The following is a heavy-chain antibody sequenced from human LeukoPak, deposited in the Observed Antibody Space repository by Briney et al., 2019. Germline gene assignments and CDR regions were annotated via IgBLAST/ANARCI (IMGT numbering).Heavy chain of an antibody. Sequence: SSETLSLTCTVSGGSRSIHYWSWIRQPPAKGVEWIGYIYCSGTTNYIPSLKSRVTISVDTSKNQFSLKLNSVTAADTAVYYCARLGIAAAAYFDYGGQGNLVTVST. J-gene: IGHJ4*02. CDR2: IYCSGTT. V-gene: IGHV4-59*08. CDR1: GGSRSIHY. D-gene: IGHD6-13*01. CDR3: ARLGIAAAAYFDY.